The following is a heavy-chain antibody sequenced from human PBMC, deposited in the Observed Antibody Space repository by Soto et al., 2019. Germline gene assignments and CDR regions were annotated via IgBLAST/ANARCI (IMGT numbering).Heavy chain of an antibody. D-gene: IGHD1-7*01. J-gene: IGHJ6*03. CDR3: AGTTSHYWYYMDV. CDR2: TYYRTKWYY. Sequence: SQTLSLTCVISGDSVSSNSAAWNWIRQSPSRGLEWLGRTYYRTKWYYDYAVSVRSRITVNPDTSKNQLSLQLTSVTPEDTAVYYCAGTTSHYWYYMDVWGKGTTVTAP. V-gene: IGHV6-1*01. CDR1: GDSVSSNSAA.